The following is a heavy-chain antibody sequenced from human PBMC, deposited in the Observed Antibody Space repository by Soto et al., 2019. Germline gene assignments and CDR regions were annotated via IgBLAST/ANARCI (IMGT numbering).Heavy chain of an antibody. Sequence: QVQLMESGGGVVQPGRSLRLSCAASGFTFSDYGMHWVRQAPGKGLEWVAVIWYDGSKKYYADSAKGRFTISRDDSKNTLYLQMNSLRAEDTAVYYCTRYIRSAYFDYWGQGTLVTVSS. V-gene: IGHV3-33*01. J-gene: IGHJ4*02. CDR3: TRYIRSAYFDY. CDR1: GFTFSDYG. D-gene: IGHD3-3*01. CDR2: IWYDGSKK.